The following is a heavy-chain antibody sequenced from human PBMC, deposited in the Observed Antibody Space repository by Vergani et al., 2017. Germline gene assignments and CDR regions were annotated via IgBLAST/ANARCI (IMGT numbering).Heavy chain of an antibody. D-gene: IGHD5-12*01. CDR1: GFTFNHYA. CDR3: AKANPRNSGYYYLYYYHAMDV. V-gene: IGHV3-23*01. Sequence: EVQLLESGGDLVQPGGSLRLSCSASGFTFNHYAMNWVRQAPGKGLEWVSGISGSGGSTYYAGSVKGRFTSSRDSSKNTLYLQMNSLSAGDTAVYYCAKANPRNSGYYYLYYYHAMDVWGQGTTVTVSS. J-gene: IGHJ6*02. CDR2: ISGSGGST.